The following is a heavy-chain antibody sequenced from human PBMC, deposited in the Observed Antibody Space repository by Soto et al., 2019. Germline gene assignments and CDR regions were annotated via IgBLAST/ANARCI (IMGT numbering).Heavy chain of an antibody. CDR1: GGSISSCY. J-gene: IGHJ4*02. D-gene: IGHD3-22*01. V-gene: IGHV4-59*01. Sequence: SETLSLTCTVSGGSISSCYWSWIRQPPGKGLEWIGYICYSGSTNYNPSLKSRVTISVDTSKNQFSLKLSSVTAADTAVYYCARGSHYYDSSGYYWDYWGQGTLVTVSS. CDR3: ARGSHYYDSSGYYWDY. CDR2: ICYSGST.